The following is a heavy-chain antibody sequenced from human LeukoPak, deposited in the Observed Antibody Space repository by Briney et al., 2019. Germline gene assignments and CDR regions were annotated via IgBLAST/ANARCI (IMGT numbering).Heavy chain of an antibody. J-gene: IGHJ5*02. Sequence: PSETLSLTCTVSGGSISSSSYYWGWIRQPPGKGLEWIGSIYYSGSTYYNPSLKSRVTISVGTSKNQFSLKLSSVTAADTAVYYCAGLSRGGAVAEPWGQGTLVTVSS. CDR1: GGSISSSSYY. CDR2: IYYSGST. D-gene: IGHD6-19*01. CDR3: AGLSRGGAVAEP. V-gene: IGHV4-39*01.